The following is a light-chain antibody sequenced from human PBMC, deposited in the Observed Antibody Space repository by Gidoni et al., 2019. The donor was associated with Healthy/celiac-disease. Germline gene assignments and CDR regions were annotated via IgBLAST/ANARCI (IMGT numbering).Light chain of an antibody. J-gene: IGKJ2*01. Sequence: ELVLTQSPVTRSLSPGERATLSCRASQSVSSSYLAWYQQKPGQAPRLLIYGASSRATGIPDRFSGSGSGTDFTLTISRLEPEDFAVYYCQQYGSSPGYTFGQXTKLEIK. CDR2: GAS. CDR1: QSVSSSY. V-gene: IGKV3-20*01. CDR3: QQYGSSPGYT.